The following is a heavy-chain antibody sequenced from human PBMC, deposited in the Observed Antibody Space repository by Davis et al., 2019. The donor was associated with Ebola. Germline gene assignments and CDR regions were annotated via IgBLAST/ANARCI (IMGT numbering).Heavy chain of an antibody. Sequence: GESLKISCAASGFTFSSYWMHWVRQAPEKGLVWVSRINSDGSSTSYADSVKGRFTISRDNAKNTLYLQMNSLRAEDTAVYYCARAGGYCSSTSCYSHLDYYGMDVWGQGTTVTVSS. CDR3: ARAGGYCSSTSCYSHLDYYGMDV. CDR2: INSDGSST. V-gene: IGHV3-74*01. CDR1: GFTFSSYW. J-gene: IGHJ6*02. D-gene: IGHD2-2*02.